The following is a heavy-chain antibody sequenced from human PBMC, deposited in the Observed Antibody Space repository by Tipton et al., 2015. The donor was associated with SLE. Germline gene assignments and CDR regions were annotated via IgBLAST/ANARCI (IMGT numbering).Heavy chain of an antibody. J-gene: IGHJ4*02. CDR2: IYTSGST. CDR3: ARVLYSGGYFAY. V-gene: IGHV4-4*07. D-gene: IGHD2-21*01. Sequence: TLSLTCTVSGASISDYYWSWIRQSAGEGLEWIGHIYTSGSTDYNPSLKSRVTMSVDTSKSQFSLKLSSGTAADTAIYYCARVLYSGGYFAYWGQGTLVTVSS. CDR1: GASISDYY.